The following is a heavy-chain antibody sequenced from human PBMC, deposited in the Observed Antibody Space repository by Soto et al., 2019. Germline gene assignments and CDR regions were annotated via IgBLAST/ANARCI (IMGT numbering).Heavy chain of an antibody. CDR3: AGDPTTSNSGSFGY. CDR1: GFTFSTYW. V-gene: IGHV3-7*03. J-gene: IGHJ4*02. Sequence: GGSLRLSCATSGFTFSTYWMTWVRQTPGKRLEWVAMINPDGSGTYYMDSVRGRFAISRDNAGNSLFLQMNSLRVEDTAVYFCAGDPTTSNSGSFGYWGQGTLVTVSS. CDR2: INPDGSGT. D-gene: IGHD1-26*01.